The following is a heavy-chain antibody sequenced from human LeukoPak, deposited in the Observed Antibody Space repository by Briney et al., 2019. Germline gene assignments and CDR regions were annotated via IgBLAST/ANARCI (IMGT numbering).Heavy chain of an antibody. J-gene: IGHJ4*02. CDR2: TYYRSKWYN. V-gene: IGHV6-1*01. Sequence: SQTLSLTCAISGDSVSSNSAAWNWIRQSPSRGLEWLGRTYYRSKWYNDYAVSVKSRITINPDTSKNQFSLQLNSVTPEDTAVYYCARDGPPSIAGHYYFDYWGQGTLVTVSS. CDR1: GDSVSSNSAA. D-gene: IGHD6-13*01. CDR3: ARDGPPSIAGHYYFDY.